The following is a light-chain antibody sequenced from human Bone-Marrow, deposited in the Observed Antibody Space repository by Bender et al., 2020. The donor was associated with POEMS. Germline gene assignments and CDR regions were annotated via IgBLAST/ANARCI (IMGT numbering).Light chain of an antibody. CDR1: RLGDRF. V-gene: IGLV3-1*01. CDR2: ENN. CDR3: QAWDSSNVV. J-gene: IGLJ3*02. Sequence: SYELTQAPSVSVSPGQTVSITCSGVRLGDRFPCWYQQKPGQSPVLVIYENNKRPSGIPERFSGSTSGNTATLTISGNQAIDEADYYCQAWDSSNVVFGGGTRLTVL.